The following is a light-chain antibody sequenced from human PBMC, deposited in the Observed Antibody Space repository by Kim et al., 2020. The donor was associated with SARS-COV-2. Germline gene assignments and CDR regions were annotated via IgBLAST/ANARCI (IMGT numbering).Light chain of an antibody. CDR1: QSVSSN. Sequence: VCPGERAPLPCRARQSVSSNLAWYQKKPGQDPRHLIYSESTRATGIPARFSCSGSGTEFTLTSSSLQSEDFAVYYCQKYNNWPLTCGGGTKVDIK. J-gene: IGKJ4*01. V-gene: IGKV3-15*01. CDR2: SES. CDR3: QKYNNWPLT.